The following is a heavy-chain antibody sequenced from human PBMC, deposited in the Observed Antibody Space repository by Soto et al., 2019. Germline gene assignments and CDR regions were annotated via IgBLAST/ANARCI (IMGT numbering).Heavy chain of an antibody. CDR1: GGSISSYY. Sequence: SETLSLTCTVSGGSISSYYWSWIRQPPGKGLEWIGYIYYSGSTNYNPSLKSRVTISVDTSKNQFSLKLSSVTAADTAVYYCARGPHSSLTTTDYSGPATLLTLS. J-gene: IGHJ4*02. D-gene: IGHD6-13*01. CDR3: ARGPHSSLTTTDY. CDR2: IYYSGST. V-gene: IGHV4-59*01.